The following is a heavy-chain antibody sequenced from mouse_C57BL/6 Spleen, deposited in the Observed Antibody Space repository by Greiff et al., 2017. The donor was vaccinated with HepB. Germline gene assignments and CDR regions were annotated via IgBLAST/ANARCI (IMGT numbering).Heavy chain of an antibody. V-gene: IGHV1-5*01. J-gene: IGHJ1*03. CDR2: IYPGNSDT. D-gene: IGHD2-2*01. Sequence: EVQLQQSGTVLARPGASVKMSCKTSGYTFTSYWMHWVKQRPGQGLEWIGAIYPGNSDTSYNQKFKGKAKLTAVTSASTAYMELSSLTNEDSAVYYCTSGGYDVEWYFDVWGTGTTVTVSS. CDR1: GYTFTSYW. CDR3: TSGGYDVEWYFDV.